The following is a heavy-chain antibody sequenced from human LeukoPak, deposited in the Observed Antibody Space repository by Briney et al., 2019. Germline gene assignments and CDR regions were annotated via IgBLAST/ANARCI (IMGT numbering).Heavy chain of an antibody. CDR2: INPNSGGT. CDR3: ARVRYGSYSRPFDY. V-gene: IGHV1-2*04. D-gene: IGHD1-26*01. J-gene: IGHJ4*02. Sequence: GASVTVSCTASGYTFTGYYMHWVRQAPGQGLEWMGWINPNSGGTNYAQKFQGWVTMTRDTSISTAYMELSRLRSDDTAVYYCARVRYGSYSRPFDYWGQGTLVTVSP. CDR1: GYTFTGYY.